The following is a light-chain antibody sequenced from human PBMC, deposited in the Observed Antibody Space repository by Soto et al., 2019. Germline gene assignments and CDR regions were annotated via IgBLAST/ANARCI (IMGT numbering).Light chain of an antibody. CDR3: QQGYSTQT. CDR2: AAS. CDR1: QSISSY. V-gene: IGKV1-39*01. Sequence: DIQMTQSPSSLSASVGDRVTITCRASQSISSYLNWYQQKPGKAPKLLIYAASSLQSGVPSRFSGSGSGTDFTLTISSLQPEDFATYYCQQGYSTQTFGQGTKGDIK. J-gene: IGKJ1*01.